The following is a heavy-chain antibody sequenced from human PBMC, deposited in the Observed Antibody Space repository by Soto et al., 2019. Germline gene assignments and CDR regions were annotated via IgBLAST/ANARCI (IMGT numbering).Heavy chain of an antibody. Sequence: PSETLSLTCTVSGGSISSYYWSWIRQPPGKGLEWIGYIYYSGSTNYNPSLKSRVTISVDTSKNQFSLKLSSVTAADTAVYYCARHGSGSRNYYYYGMDVWGQGTTVTVSS. CDR3: ARHGSGSRNYYYYGMDV. CDR1: GGSISSYY. D-gene: IGHD3-10*01. J-gene: IGHJ6*02. V-gene: IGHV4-59*01. CDR2: IYYSGST.